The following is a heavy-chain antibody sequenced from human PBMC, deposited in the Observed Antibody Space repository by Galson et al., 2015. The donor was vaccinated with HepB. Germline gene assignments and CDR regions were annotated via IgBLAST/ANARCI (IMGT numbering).Heavy chain of an antibody. J-gene: IGHJ2*01. CDR1: GFTFSRYG. CDR2: ISYDGSNK. CDR3: AKDKGPGSYPDWYFDL. V-gene: IGHV3-30*18. Sequence: SLRLSCAASGFTFSRYGMHWVRQAPGKGLEWVAVISYDGSNKYYADSVKGRFTISRDNSKNTLYLQMNSLRAEDTAVYYCAKDKGPGSYPDWYFDLWGRGTLVTVSS. D-gene: IGHD1-26*01.